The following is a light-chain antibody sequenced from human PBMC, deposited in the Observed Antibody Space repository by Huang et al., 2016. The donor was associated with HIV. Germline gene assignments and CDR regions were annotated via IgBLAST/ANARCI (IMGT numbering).Light chain of an antibody. CDR2: KAS. CDR3: QQYNSYPLT. J-gene: IGKJ4*01. Sequence: DIQMTQSPSTLSASVGDRVTLTCRASQSISSWLAWYQQKPGKAPKLLIYKASNLESGVPSRLSGSGSGTEFTLTISSLQPDDFATYYCQQYNSYPLTFGGGTKVQIK. CDR1: QSISSW. V-gene: IGKV1-5*03.